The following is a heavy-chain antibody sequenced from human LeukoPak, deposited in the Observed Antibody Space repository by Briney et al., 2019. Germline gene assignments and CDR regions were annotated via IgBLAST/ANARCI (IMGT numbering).Heavy chain of an antibody. CDR3: ARGPYIAAAGVDY. D-gene: IGHD6-13*01. V-gene: IGHV3-21*01. J-gene: IGHJ4*02. CDR1: GFTFSSYS. CDR2: ISSSSSYI. Sequence: GGSLRLSXAASGFTFSSYSMNWVRQAPGKGLEWVSSISSSSSYIYYADSVKGRFTISRDNAKNSLYLQMNSLRAEDTAVYYCARGPYIAAAGVDYWGQGTLVTVSS.